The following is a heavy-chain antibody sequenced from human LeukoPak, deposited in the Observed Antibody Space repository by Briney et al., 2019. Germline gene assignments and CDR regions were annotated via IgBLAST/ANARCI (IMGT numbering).Heavy chain of an antibody. V-gene: IGHV4-38-2*01. CDR3: ARSTYPGYSSGWYSGDYYYMDV. D-gene: IGHD6-19*01. CDR1: GYAISSGYH. CDR2: IYRTGST. Sequence: WGTLSLPCSVSGYAISSGYHWGWLRQPPGKGLEWVGSIYRTGSTYYNPSLKSRVTISVDTSKNQFSLKLSSVTAADTAVYYCARSTYPGYSSGWYSGDYYYMDVWGKGTTVTVSS. J-gene: IGHJ6*03.